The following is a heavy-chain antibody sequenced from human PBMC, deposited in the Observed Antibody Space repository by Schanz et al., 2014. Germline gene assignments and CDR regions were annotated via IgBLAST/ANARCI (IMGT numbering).Heavy chain of an antibody. CDR1: GFTFSSYA. Sequence: QVQLVESGGGVVQPGRSLRLSCAASGFTFSSYAMHWVRQAPGKGLEWVAVISYDGSNKYYADSVKGRFTISRDNSKNTVYLQMNSLRGEDTGMYYCARGDPVAGLDYWGRGTLVTVSS. V-gene: IGHV3-30*14. CDR3: ARGDPVAGLDY. J-gene: IGHJ4*02. CDR2: ISYDGSNK.